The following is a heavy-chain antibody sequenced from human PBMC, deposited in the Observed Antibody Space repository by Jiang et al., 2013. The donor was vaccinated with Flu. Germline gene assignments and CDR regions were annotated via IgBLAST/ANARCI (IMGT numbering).Heavy chain of an antibody. V-gene: IGHV1-8*01. CDR1: GYTFTSHD. D-gene: IGHD4-11*01. CDR3: ATTLSHSDY. J-gene: IGHJ4*02. CDR2: MNPNSGNT. Sequence: SGAEVKKPGASVRVSCKASGYTFTSHDINWVRQATGQGLEWMGWMNPNSGNTGYAQKFQGRLTMTRDTSISTACMELSSLRSEDTGVYYCATTLSHSDYWGQGTLVTVSS.